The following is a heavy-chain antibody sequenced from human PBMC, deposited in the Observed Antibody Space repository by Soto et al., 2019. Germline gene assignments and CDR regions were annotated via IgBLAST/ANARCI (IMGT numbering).Heavy chain of an antibody. CDR2: IYYSGST. D-gene: IGHD6-13*01. J-gene: IGHJ5*02. Sequence: QVQLQESGPGLVKPSQTLSLTCTVSGGSISGSHYYWTWIRQHPGKGLEWIGYIYYSGSTYFNPSLKGRVTISVATSKNPFSLELSSVTAADTAIYYCAGSNWQNWFDPWGQGTLVTVSS. CDR3: AGSNWQNWFDP. CDR1: GGSISGSHYY. V-gene: IGHV4-31*03.